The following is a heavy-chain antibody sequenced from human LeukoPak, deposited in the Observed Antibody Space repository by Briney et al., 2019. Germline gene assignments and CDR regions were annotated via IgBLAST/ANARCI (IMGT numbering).Heavy chain of an antibody. Sequence: GGSLRLSCAASGFTFSSYGMHWVRQAPGKGLEWVAFIRYDGSNKYYADSVKGPFTISRDNSKNTLYLQMNSLRAEDTAVYYCAKDLSRRGYYDSSGGSFDYWGQGTLVTVSS. CDR2: IRYDGSNK. CDR3: AKDLSRRGYYDSSGGSFDY. CDR1: GFTFSSYG. V-gene: IGHV3-30*02. D-gene: IGHD3-22*01. J-gene: IGHJ4*02.